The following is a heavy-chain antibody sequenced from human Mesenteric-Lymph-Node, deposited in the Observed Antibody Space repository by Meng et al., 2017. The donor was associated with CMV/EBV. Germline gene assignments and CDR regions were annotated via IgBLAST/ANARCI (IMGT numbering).Heavy chain of an antibody. J-gene: IGHJ3*02. CDR2: ITSSGSTI. V-gene: IGHV3-48*03. CDR1: GLTVSSNY. Sequence: GESLKISCAASGLTVSSNYMSWVRQAPGKGLEWVSYITSSGSTIYYADSVKGRFTISRDNAKNSLYLQMNILRAEDTAVYYCARERRDAFDIWGQGTMVTVSS. CDR3: ARERRDAFDI.